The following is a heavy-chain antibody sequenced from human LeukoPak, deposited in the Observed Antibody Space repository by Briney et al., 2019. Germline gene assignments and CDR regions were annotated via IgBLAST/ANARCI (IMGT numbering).Heavy chain of an antibody. CDR1: GYTFTGHY. J-gene: IGHJ5*02. Sequence: ASVKVSCKASGYTFTGHYMHWVRQAPGQGLEWMGWINPNSGGTNYAQKFQGRVTMTRDTSIGTAYMELSRLRSDDTAVYYCARVSLFYGDYAHPWFDPWGQGTLVTVSS. CDR3: ARVSLFYGDYAHPWFDP. CDR2: INPNSGGT. V-gene: IGHV1-2*02. D-gene: IGHD4-17*01.